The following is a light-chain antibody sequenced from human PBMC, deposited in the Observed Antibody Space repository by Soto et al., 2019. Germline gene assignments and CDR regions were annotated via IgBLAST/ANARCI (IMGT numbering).Light chain of an antibody. J-gene: IGKJ5*01. V-gene: IGKV1-13*02. Sequence: AIQLTQSPSSLSASLGDRVTITCRASQGISSALAWYQQKPGKAPKLLIYDASSLESGVPSRFSGSGSGTDFTLTISSLQPEDFATYYCQQFNSYPFTFGQGTRLEIK. CDR3: QQFNSYPFT. CDR2: DAS. CDR1: QGISSA.